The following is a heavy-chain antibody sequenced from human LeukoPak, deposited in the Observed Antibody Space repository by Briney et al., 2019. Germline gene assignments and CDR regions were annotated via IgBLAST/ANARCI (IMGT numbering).Heavy chain of an antibody. J-gene: IGHJ6*02. CDR2: IKQDGGER. Sequence: GGSLRLSCAASGFTFSNYWMNWIRQVPGKGLEWVATIKQDGGERYYVDSVEGRFTISRDNGKTSVYLQMNSLRADDTAVYYCARSRAAVVMGELIPSFYYGMDVWGQGTTVTVSS. D-gene: IGHD3-16*01. V-gene: IGHV3-7*03. CDR1: GFTFSNYW. CDR3: ARSRAAVVMGELIPSFYYGMDV.